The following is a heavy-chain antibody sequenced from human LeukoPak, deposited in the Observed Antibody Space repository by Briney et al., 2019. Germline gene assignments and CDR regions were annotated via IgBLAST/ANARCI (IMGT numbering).Heavy chain of an antibody. Sequence: PGGSLRLSCAASGFTFSDYAMSWVRQAPGGGLEGVSDISGRGDETFHADSVKGLFTTSRDNSKNTLSLQMSSLRVEDSAVYFCAKDTSAWWYHRAYMNVWGTGTTVTVSS. J-gene: IGHJ6*03. V-gene: IGHV3-23*01. D-gene: IGHD2-15*01. CDR2: ISGRGDET. CDR1: GFTFSDYA. CDR3: AKDTSAWWYHRAYMNV.